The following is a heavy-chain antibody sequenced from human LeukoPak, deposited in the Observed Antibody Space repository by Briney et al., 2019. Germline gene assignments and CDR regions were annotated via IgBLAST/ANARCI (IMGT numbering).Heavy chain of an antibody. D-gene: IGHD2-21*02. V-gene: IGHV4-59*01. J-gene: IGHJ3*02. CDR2: INYSGST. CDR1: GGSLSSYY. CDR3: ARGALACCGGDCSEVFFVSSCNDAFDI. Sequence: SETLSLTCTVSGGSLSSYYWSWIRQPPGKGLEWIGYINYSGSTNYNPSLKSRVTIPVDTSKNQISLTLSSVTAADTAVYCCARGALACCGGDCSEVFFVSSCNDAFDIWGQGKMFTVSS.